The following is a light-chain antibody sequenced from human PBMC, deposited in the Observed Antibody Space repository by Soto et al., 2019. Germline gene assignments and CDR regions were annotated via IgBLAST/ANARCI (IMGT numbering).Light chain of an antibody. CDR3: QQYNNWPPGIT. CDR1: QSVSSN. Sequence: EIVMTQSPAILSASPGERATLSFRASQSVSSNLAWYQQKLGQAPRLLIYGASTRATGVPARFSGSESGTEFTLTISSLQSEDFAVYYCQQYNNWPPGITFGQGTRLEIK. J-gene: IGKJ5*01. V-gene: IGKV3-15*01. CDR2: GAS.